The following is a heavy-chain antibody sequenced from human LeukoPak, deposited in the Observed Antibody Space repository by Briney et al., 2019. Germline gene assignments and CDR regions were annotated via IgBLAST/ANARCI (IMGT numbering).Heavy chain of an antibody. CDR3: ARDRGYTYGFSYYFDD. V-gene: IGHV3-66*01. CDR2: IYSGGST. CDR1: GFSVSSSY. J-gene: IGHJ4*02. D-gene: IGHD5-18*01. Sequence: PGGSLRLSCAASGFSVSSSYMSWVRRAPGKGLEWVSVIYSGGSTFYADTVKDRFTISRDNSKNILYLQMNSLRAEDTAVYYCARDRGYTYGFSYYFDDWGQGTLVTVSS.